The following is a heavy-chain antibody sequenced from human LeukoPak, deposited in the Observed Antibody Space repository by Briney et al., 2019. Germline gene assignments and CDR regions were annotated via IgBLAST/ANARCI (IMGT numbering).Heavy chain of an antibody. D-gene: IGHD2-21*01. CDR2: ISSSGSTI. J-gene: IGHJ2*01. Sequence: GGSLRLSCAASGFTFSSYEMNWVRQAPGKGLEWVSYISSSGSTIYYADSVKGRFTISRDNAKNSLYLQMNSLRAEDTAVYYCARDCGGQAAFEDCYFDLWGRGTLVTVSS. CDR3: ARDCGGQAAFEDCYFDL. CDR1: GFTFSSYE. V-gene: IGHV3-48*03.